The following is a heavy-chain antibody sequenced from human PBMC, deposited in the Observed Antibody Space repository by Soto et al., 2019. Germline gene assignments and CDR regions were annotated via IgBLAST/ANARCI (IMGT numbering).Heavy chain of an antibody. CDR2: ISGSGGST. Sequence: GESLSISWGASGVTFSSYAMSWVRQAPGKGLEWVSAISGSGGSTYYADSVKGRFTISRDNSKNTLCLQMNSLRAEDTAVYYCALSPYSSGWSSYFQHWGQGTLVTVSS. D-gene: IGHD6-19*01. CDR1: GVTFSSYA. CDR3: ALSPYSSGWSSYFQH. J-gene: IGHJ1*01. V-gene: IGHV3-23*01.